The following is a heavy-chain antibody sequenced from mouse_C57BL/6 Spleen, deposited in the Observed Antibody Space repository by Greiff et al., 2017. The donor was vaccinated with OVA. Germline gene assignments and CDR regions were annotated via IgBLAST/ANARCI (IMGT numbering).Heavy chain of an antibody. V-gene: IGHV3-6*01. D-gene: IGHD1-1*01. CDR2: ISYDGSN. CDR1: GYSITSGYY. Sequence: EVKLVESGPGLVKPSQSLSLTCSVTGYSITSGYYWNWIRQFPGNKLEWMGYISYDGSNNYNPSLKNRISITRDTSKNQFFLKLNSVTTEDTATYYCARVYGSSYGYFDVWGTGTTVTVSS. J-gene: IGHJ1*03. CDR3: ARVYGSSYGYFDV.